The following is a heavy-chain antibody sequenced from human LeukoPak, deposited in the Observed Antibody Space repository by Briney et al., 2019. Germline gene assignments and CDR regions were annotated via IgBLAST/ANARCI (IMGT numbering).Heavy chain of an antibody. V-gene: IGHV4-61*08. CDR1: GGSISSGGYS. J-gene: IGHJ4*02. CDR3: ASSAYGGTTRVDY. CDR2: IYYSGST. D-gene: IGHD4-23*01. Sequence: SETLSLTCAVSGGSISSGGYSWSWIRQPPGKGLEWIGYIYYSGSTNYNPSLNSRVTISLDTSKNQFSLKLSSVTAADTAVYYCASSAYGGTTRVDYWGQGTLVTVSS.